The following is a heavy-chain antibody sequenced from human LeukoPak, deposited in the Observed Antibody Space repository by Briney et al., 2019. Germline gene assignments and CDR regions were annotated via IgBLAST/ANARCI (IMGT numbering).Heavy chain of an antibody. CDR3: ARPAYRGSYYDAFDI. J-gene: IGHJ3*02. Sequence: SETLSLTCTVSGGSISSSSYYWGWIRQPPGKGLEWIGSLDYSGSTYYNPSLKSRVTISVDTSKNKFSLKLNSVTAADTAVYYCARPAYRGSYYDAFDIWGQGTMVTVSS. CDR1: GGSISSSSYY. D-gene: IGHD1-26*01. V-gene: IGHV4-39*01. CDR2: LDYSGST.